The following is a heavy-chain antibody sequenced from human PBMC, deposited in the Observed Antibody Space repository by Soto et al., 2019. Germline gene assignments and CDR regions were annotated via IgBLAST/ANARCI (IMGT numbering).Heavy chain of an antibody. V-gene: IGHV4-59*01. Sequence: QVQLQESGPGLVKPSETLSLTCTVSADSISSYYWSWIRQPPGKGLEWIGYIYRSGSANYNLSLQSRVTISVDTSKNQISLKLSSVTAADTAVYYCARDAPYLLDAFEMWGQGTVVTVSS. CDR2: IYRSGSA. D-gene: IGHD1-26*01. CDR3: ARDAPYLLDAFEM. CDR1: ADSISSYY. J-gene: IGHJ3*02.